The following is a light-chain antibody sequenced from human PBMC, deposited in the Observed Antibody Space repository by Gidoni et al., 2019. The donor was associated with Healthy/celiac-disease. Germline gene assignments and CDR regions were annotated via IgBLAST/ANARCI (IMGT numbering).Light chain of an antibody. CDR3: SSYTSSSIL. CDR2: DVS. Sequence: QSALPQPASVSGSPAQSITISCTVTSSDVGRYNYVSWYQQHPGKAPKLMIYDVSNRPSGVSNRFSGSKSGNTASLTISGLQAEDEADYYCSSYTSSSILFGGGTKLTV. CDR1: SSDVGRYNY. V-gene: IGLV2-14*03. J-gene: IGLJ2*01.